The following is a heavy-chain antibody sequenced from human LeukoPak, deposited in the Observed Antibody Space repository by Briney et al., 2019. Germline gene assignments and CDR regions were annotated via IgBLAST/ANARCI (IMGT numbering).Heavy chain of an antibody. Sequence: SETLSLTCTVSGGSISSYYWSWIRQPPGKGLEWIGYIYYSGSTNYTPSLKSRVTISVDTSKNQFSLKLSSVTAADTAVYYCAKVVPAGGYYFDYWGQGTLVTVSS. CDR3: AKVVPAGGYYFDY. CDR1: GGSISSYY. V-gene: IGHV4-59*01. D-gene: IGHD2-2*01. J-gene: IGHJ4*02. CDR2: IYYSGST.